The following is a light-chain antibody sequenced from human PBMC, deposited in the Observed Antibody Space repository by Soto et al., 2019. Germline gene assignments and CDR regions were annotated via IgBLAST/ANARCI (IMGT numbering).Light chain of an antibody. CDR3: AAWDDRLNGCYV. CDR2: SNN. J-gene: IGLJ1*01. CDR1: TSNIGSNT. Sequence: QSVLTQPPSASGTPGQRVTISCSGATSNIGSNTLNCYHQLPGRAPKLLIYSNNHQPSGVPDRFSGSKSCTSASLATSGLHSEDETDYYCAAWDDRLNGCYVFGAGPKVPVL. V-gene: IGLV1-44*01.